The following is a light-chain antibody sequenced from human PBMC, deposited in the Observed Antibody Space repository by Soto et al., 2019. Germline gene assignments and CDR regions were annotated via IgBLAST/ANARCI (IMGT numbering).Light chain of an antibody. V-gene: IGKV1-39*01. J-gene: IGKJ2*01. CDR3: QQSYSTPPYT. CDR2: AAS. CDR1: QSISSY. Sequence: DIQMTQSPSSLSASVGDRVTITCRASQSISSYLNWYQQKPGKAPKLLIYAASSLQSGVPSRFSGSVSGTDFTLTISSLQPEDFATYYCQQSYSTPPYTFGQGIKLEIK.